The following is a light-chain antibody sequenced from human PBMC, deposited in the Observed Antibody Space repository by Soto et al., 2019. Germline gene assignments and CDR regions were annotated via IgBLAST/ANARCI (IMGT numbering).Light chain of an antibody. CDR2: GAS. V-gene: IGKV3-20*01. CDR3: QQYGSSGT. J-gene: IGKJ1*01. Sequence: EIVMPQSPATLSVSPGESSTLSCRASQSVSSNLAWYQQKPGQAPRLLIYGASNRATGIPDRFSGSGSGTDFTLTISRLEPEDFAVYYCQQYGSSGTFGQGTKVDIK. CDR1: QSVSSN.